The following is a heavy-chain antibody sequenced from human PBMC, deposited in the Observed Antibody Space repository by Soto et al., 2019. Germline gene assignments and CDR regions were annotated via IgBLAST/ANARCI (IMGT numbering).Heavy chain of an antibody. CDR3: ERDSWGLPTFFDI. CDR1: GFTFSSYS. D-gene: IGHD3-16*01. J-gene: IGHJ3*02. CDR2: ISSSSSTI. Sequence: EVQLVESGGGLVQPGGSLRLSCAASGFTFSSYSMNWVRQAPGKGLECVSYISSSSSTIYYADSVKGRFTISRDNAKNALYLQMNSLRDEATAVYYCERDSWGLPTFFDIWGQGTMVTFSS. V-gene: IGHV3-48*02.